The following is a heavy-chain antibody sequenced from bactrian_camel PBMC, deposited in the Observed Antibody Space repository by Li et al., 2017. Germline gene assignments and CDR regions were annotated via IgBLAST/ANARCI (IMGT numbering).Heavy chain of an antibody. CDR3: NADVPRPGCPDPH. V-gene: IGHV3S53*01. CDR2: IFPDGRF. Sequence: VQLVESGGGSVQTGESLRLSCATSGYTFNNCSIGWYRQAPGEERILVSLIFPDGRFYYRDDVKGRFTISQDNAKNTVYLQMDSLKPEDTATYYCNADVPRPGCPDPHWGQGTQVTVS. J-gene: IGHJ4*01. CDR1: GYTFNNCS.